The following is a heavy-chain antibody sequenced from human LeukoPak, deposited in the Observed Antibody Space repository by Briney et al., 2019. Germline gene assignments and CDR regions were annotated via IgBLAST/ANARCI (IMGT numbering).Heavy chain of an antibody. CDR2: IYYSGST. CDR1: GGSISSGGYY. V-gene: IGHV4-31*03. CDR3: ARSPKYYYDSSGNYGMDV. D-gene: IGHD3-22*01. Sequence: PSETLSLTCTVSGGSISSGGYYWSWIRQHPGKGLEWIGYIYYSGSTYYNPSLKSRVTISVDTSKNQFSLKLSSGTAADTAVYYCARSPKYYYDSSGNYGMDVWGQGTTVTVSS. J-gene: IGHJ6*02.